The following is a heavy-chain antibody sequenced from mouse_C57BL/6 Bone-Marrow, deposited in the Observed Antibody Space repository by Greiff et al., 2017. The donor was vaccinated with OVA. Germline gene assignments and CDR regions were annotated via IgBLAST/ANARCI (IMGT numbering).Heavy chain of an antibody. Sequence: LQQSGAELVRPGASVKMSCKASGYTFTSYNMHWVKQTPRQGLEWIGAIYPGNGDTSYNQKFKGKATLTVDKSSSTAYMQLSSLTSEDSAVYFCARGAIYYDYEDFDYWGQGTTLTVSS. J-gene: IGHJ2*01. CDR2: IYPGNGDT. D-gene: IGHD2-4*01. V-gene: IGHV1-12*01. CDR1: GYTFTSYN. CDR3: ARGAIYYDYEDFDY.